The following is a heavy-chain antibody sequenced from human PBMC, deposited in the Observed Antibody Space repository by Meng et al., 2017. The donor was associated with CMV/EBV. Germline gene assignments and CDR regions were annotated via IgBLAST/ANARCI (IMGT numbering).Heavy chain of an antibody. V-gene: IGHV1-8*01. CDR1: GYTFTSYD. CDR2: MNPNSGNT. CDR3: AREVGYCSSTSCYKGDY. D-gene: IGHD2-2*02. Sequence: ASVKVSCKASGYTFTSYDINWVRQATGQGLEWMGWMNPNSGNTGYAQKFRGRVTMTRNTSISTAYMELSSLRSEDTAVYYCAREVGYCSSTSCYKGDYWGQGTLVTVSS. J-gene: IGHJ4*02.